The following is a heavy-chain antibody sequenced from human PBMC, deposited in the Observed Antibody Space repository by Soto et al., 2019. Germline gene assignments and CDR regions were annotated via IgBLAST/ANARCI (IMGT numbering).Heavy chain of an antibody. CDR2: ISAYNGNT. Sequence: QVQLVQSGAEVKKPGATVKVSCKASGYTFTSYGISWVRQAPGQGLEWMGWISAYNGNTNYAQKLQGRVTMTPDTSTSTAYMELRSLRSDDTAVYYWAIGSKYDFWSGKHNFDYWGQGTLVTVSS. V-gene: IGHV1-18*01. CDR3: AIGSKYDFWSGKHNFDY. J-gene: IGHJ4*02. D-gene: IGHD3-3*01. CDR1: GYTFTSYG.